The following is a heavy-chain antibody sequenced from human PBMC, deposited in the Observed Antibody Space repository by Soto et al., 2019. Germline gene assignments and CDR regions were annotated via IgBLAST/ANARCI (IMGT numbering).Heavy chain of an antibody. CDR3: ARLYYDILTGYYYFDY. CDR2: IYHSGST. Sequence: SETLSLTCAVSGCSISSSNWWSWVRQPPGKGLEWIGEIYHSGSTNYNPSLKSRVTISVDKSKNQFSLKLSSVTAADTAVYYCARLYYDILTGYYYFDYWGQGTLVTVSS. D-gene: IGHD3-9*01. V-gene: IGHV4-4*02. J-gene: IGHJ4*02. CDR1: GCSISSSNW.